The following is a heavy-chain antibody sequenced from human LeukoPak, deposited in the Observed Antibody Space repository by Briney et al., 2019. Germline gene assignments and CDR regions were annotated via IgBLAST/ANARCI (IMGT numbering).Heavy chain of an antibody. Sequence: PGGTLRLSCAASGVTFSSYSMNWVRQAPGKGLEWVSSISTSSSSIYYAYLQKGRSTISRDNAKNSLYLQMNLISADDTAVWYCARRGQMIAGPFDYWGQGTLVTVSS. CDR1: GVTFSSYS. CDR2: ISTSSSSI. D-gene: IGHD3-22*01. CDR3: ARRGQMIAGPFDY. J-gene: IGHJ4*02. V-gene: IGHV3-21*01.